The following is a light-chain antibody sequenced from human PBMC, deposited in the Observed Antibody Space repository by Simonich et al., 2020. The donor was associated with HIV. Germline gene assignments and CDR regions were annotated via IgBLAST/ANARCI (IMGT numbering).Light chain of an antibody. CDR1: QSVLYSSNNKNY. CDR3: QQYYSSPWT. J-gene: IGKJ1*01. CDR2: WAS. Sequence: DIVMTQSPDSLAVSLGERATINCKSSQSVLYSSNNKNYLAWYQQKPGQPPKLLIYWASIRESGVPDRISGSGSGTDFTLTISSLQAEDVAVYYCQQYYSSPWTFGQGTNVEIK. V-gene: IGKV4-1*01.